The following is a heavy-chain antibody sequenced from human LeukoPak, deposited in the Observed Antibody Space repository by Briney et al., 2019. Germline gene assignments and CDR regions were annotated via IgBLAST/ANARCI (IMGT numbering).Heavy chain of an antibody. Sequence: SETLSLTCTVSGGSISSYYWGWIRQPPGKGLEWIGSIYYSGSTYYNPSLKSRVTISVDTSKNQFSLKLSSVTAADTAVYYCARGRGYYDSSGYYFISDIDYWGQGTLVTVSS. V-gene: IGHV4-39*07. CDR2: IYYSGST. CDR3: ARGRGYYDSSGYYFISDIDY. CDR1: GGSISSYY. J-gene: IGHJ4*02. D-gene: IGHD3-22*01.